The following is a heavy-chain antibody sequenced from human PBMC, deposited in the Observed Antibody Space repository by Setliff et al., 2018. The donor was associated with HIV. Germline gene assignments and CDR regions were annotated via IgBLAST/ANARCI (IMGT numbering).Heavy chain of an antibody. Sequence: PGGSLRLSCAASGFTFSSYWMTWVRQAPGKGLQWVANIRRDEGEKYYVDSVKGRFTISRDNAKNSLYLQMNSLRAEDTAVYYCARDLHCSGGSCYSRMGYYYYYMAVWGKGTTVTVSS. D-gene: IGHD2-15*01. J-gene: IGHJ6*03. CDR3: ARDLHCSGGSCYSRMGYYYYYMAV. CDR1: GFTFSSYW. CDR2: IRRDEGEK. V-gene: IGHV3-7*01.